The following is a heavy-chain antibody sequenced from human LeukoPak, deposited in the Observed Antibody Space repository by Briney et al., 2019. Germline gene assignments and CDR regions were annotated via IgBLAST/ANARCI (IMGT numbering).Heavy chain of an antibody. J-gene: IGHJ6*03. Sequence: SETLSLTCTVSGGSISSYYWSWIRQPPGKGLEGIGYIYYSGSTNYNPSLKSRVTISVDTSKNQFSLKLNSVTAADTALYYCARVKTHVDTAMVPYYYYYMDVWGKGTTVTVSS. CDR1: GGSISSYY. CDR3: ARVKTHVDTAMVPYYYYYMDV. V-gene: IGHV4-59*01. D-gene: IGHD5-18*01. CDR2: IYYSGST.